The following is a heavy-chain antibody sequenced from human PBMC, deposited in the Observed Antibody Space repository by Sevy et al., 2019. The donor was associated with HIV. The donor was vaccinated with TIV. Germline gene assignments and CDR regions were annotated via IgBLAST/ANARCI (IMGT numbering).Heavy chain of an antibody. D-gene: IGHD3-22*01. V-gene: IGHV1-18*01. CDR1: GYTFTTYP. CDR3: ARDSDGSGHYYADFFDY. Sequence: ASVKVSCKASGYTFTTYPIGWVRQAPGQGLEWMGWISTYSGETRDAQKFQGRATMTTDTSTSTAYLDLRSLRSDDTALYSCARDSDGSGHYYADFFDYWGQGTLVTVSS. CDR2: ISTYSGET. J-gene: IGHJ4*02.